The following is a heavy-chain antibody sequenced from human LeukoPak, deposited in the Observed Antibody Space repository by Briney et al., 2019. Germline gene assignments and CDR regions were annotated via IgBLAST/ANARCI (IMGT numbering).Heavy chain of an antibody. CDR3: AGGSGWVTDS. V-gene: IGHV3-30*04. CDR2: IAADGRDK. Sequence: GGSLRLSCAASGFTFSNYAIHWVRQAPGKGLEWVAVIAADGRDKHHADSVKGRFTISRDNSKNSLYLQMNSLRAEDTAVYFCAGGSGWVTDSWGQGTLVTVSA. CDR1: GFTFSNYA. D-gene: IGHD6-19*01. J-gene: IGHJ4*02.